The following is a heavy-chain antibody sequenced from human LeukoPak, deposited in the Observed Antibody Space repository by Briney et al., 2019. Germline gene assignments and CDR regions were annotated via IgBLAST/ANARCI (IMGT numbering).Heavy chain of an antibody. J-gene: IGHJ5*02. CDR3: AREEGAAAGHSNWFDP. CDR2: IYHSGST. V-gene: IGHV4-38-2*02. Sequence: SETLSLTCTVSGYSISSGYYWGWIRQPPGKGLEWIGSIYHSGSTYYNPSLKSRVTISVDTSKNQFSLKLSSVTAADTAVYYCAREEGAAAGHSNWFDPWGQGTLVTVSS. CDR1: GYSISSGYY. D-gene: IGHD6-13*01.